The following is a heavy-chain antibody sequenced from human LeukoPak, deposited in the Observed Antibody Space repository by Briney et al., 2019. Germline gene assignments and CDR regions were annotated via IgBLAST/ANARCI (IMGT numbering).Heavy chain of an antibody. D-gene: IGHD3-22*01. J-gene: IGHJ4*02. CDR1: GIIFSSFA. CDR2: ISYDGSNK. V-gene: IGHV3-30-3*01. Sequence: GGSLRLSCALSGIIFSSFAMHWVRQAPGRGLEWVAGISYDGSNKYYADSVKGRFTISRDNSKNTLYLQMNSLRGEDTAVYYCARDPQPVVITGFDYWGQGSLVTVSS. CDR3: ARDPQPVVITGFDY.